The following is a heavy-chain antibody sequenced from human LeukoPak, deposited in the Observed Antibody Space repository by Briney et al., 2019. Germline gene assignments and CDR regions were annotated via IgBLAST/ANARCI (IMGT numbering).Heavy chain of an antibody. D-gene: IGHD3-10*01. Sequence: PGGPLTLPCAASGFTYSSYWMMWLRPAPGKGLEGVANIKQDGSEKYYVDPVKGRFTISRDNAKNSLYLQMNSLRAEDTALYYCAKAGGPDYYYGMDVWGQGTTVTVS. CDR2: IKQDGSEK. J-gene: IGHJ6*02. V-gene: IGHV3-7*03. CDR3: AKAGGPDYYYGMDV. CDR1: GFTYSSYW.